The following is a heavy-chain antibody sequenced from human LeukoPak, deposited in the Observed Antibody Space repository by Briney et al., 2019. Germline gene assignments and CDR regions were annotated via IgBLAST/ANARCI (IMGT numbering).Heavy chain of an antibody. V-gene: IGHV3-23*01. CDR1: GLIFSNYA. D-gene: IGHD2-15*01. CDR3: AKSAPSSGWYLFQH. J-gene: IGHJ1*01. CDR2: ISGSGGRT. Sequence: GGSLRLSCAASGLIFSNYAMSWVRQAPGRGLEGVSGISGSGGRTSYADSVKGRFTISRDNSKNTLYVQMNSLRAKDTAVYYCAKSAPSSGWYLFQHWGQGTLVTVSS.